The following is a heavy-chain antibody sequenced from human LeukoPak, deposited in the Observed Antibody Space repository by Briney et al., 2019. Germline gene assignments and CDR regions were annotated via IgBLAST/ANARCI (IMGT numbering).Heavy chain of an antibody. CDR3: ARDNSPGWFGP. Sequence: PGGSLRLSCAASGFTFSHYWMHWVRQAPGKGLEWVSRISCDGTNKDYADSVKGRFALSRDNAKNTLYLQMTSLRAEDTAVYYCARDNSPGWFGPWGQGTLVTVSA. D-gene: IGHD4-11*01. CDR1: GFTFSHYW. V-gene: IGHV3-74*01. CDR2: ISCDGTNK. J-gene: IGHJ5*02.